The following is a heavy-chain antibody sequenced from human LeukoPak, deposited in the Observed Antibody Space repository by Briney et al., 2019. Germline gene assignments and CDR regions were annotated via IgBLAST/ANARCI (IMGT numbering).Heavy chain of an antibody. V-gene: IGHV3-21*01. CDR2: FGSSSSHI. CDR1: GFTFSSYS. D-gene: IGHD1-26*01. Sequence: GGSLRLSCAASGFTFSSYSMNWVRQTPGRGLEWVSSFGSSSSHIYYADSVKGRFTISRDNAKNSLYLQMNSLRAEDTAVYYCARLGSGGTREDTFDIWGQGTMVTVSS. J-gene: IGHJ3*02. CDR3: ARLGSGGTREDTFDI.